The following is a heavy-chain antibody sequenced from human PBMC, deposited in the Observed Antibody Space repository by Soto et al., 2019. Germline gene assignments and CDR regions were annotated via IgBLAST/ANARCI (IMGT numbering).Heavy chain of an antibody. Sequence: SETLSLTCTVSGGSVDRNRYYWAWIRQPPGKGLEWIGSIFYTGSTYYSPSLKGRLIISVDPSKNQFSLKLTSVTAADTAMYYCARAFILSCYYIHDAFYICARRTMVPVSS. CDR1: GGSVDRNRYY. CDR3: ARAFILSCYYIHDAFYI. V-gene: IGHV4-39*02. CDR2: IFYTGST. D-gene: IGHD3-9*01. J-gene: IGHJ3*02.